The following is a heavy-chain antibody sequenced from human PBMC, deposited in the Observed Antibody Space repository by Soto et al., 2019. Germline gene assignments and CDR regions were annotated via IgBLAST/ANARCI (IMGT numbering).Heavy chain of an antibody. CDR3: ARGLKNYYGVDV. V-gene: IGHV3-74*01. J-gene: IGHJ6*02. Sequence: PGGSLRLSCAASGFTFSTYWMHWVRQVPGKGLVWVSRIKGDGSSLSYADSVKGRFTISRDNVENTMYLQMGSLRADDTAVYYCARGLKNYYGVDVWGQGTTVTVSS. CDR2: IKGDGSSL. CDR1: GFTFSTYW.